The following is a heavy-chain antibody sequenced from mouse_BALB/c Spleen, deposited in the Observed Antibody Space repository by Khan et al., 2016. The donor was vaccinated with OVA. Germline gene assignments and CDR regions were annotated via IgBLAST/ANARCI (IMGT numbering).Heavy chain of an antibody. CDR3: ASDGYYGAH. V-gene: IGHV1S137*01. Sequence: VQLQVSGPELVRPGVSVKISCKGFGYTFTDYAMYWVKQSHAKSLEWIGAISIYSGNTNYNQNFKGKATMTVDKSSSTAYMELARLTSEDSAIYYGASDGYYGAHWGRGTLVTVSA. D-gene: IGHD2-3*01. CDR1: GYTFTDYA. J-gene: IGHJ3*01. CDR2: ISIYSGNT.